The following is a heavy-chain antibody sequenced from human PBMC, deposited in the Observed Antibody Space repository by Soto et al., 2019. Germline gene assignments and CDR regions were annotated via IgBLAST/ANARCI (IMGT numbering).Heavy chain of an antibody. J-gene: IGHJ4*02. V-gene: IGHV1-8*01. D-gene: IGHD5-18*01. CDR3: ASGIQLWLGRLNNGYSG. CDR2: MNPNSGNT. Sequence: ASVKVSCKASGYTFTSYDINWVRQATGQGLEYLGWMNPNSGNTAYVQKFQGRVTMTWDTSITTAYMELSSLRSEDTAVYFCASGIQLWLGRLNNGYSGWGQGTLVTVSS. CDR1: GYTFTSYD.